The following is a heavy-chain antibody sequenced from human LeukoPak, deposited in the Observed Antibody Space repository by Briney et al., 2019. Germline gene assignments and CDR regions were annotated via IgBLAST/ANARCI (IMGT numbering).Heavy chain of an antibody. D-gene: IGHD6-13*01. V-gene: IGHV4-31*03. CDR1: GGSISSGGYY. CDR2: IYYSGST. Sequence: SETLSLTCTVSGGSISSGGYYWSWIRQHPGKGLEWIGYIYYSGSTYYNPSLKSRVTISVDTSKNQFSLKLSSVTAADTAVYYCARGVYVAAAQYAYWGQGTLVTVSS. CDR3: ARGVYVAAAQYAY. J-gene: IGHJ4*02.